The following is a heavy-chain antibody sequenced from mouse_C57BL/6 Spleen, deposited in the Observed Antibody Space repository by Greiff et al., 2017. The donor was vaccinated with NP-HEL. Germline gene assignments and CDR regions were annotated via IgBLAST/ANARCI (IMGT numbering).Heavy chain of an antibody. CDR2: IDPEDGDT. J-gene: IGHJ4*01. D-gene: IGHD2-4*01. V-gene: IGHV14-1*01. Sequence: EVKLMESGAELVRPGASVKLSCTASGFNIKDYYMHWVKQRPEQGLEWIGRIDPEDGDTEYAPKFQGKATMTADTSSNTAYLQLSSLTSEDTAVYYCTTYDYDEEGAMDYWGQGTSVTVSS. CDR1: GFNIKDYY. CDR3: TTYDYDEEGAMDY.